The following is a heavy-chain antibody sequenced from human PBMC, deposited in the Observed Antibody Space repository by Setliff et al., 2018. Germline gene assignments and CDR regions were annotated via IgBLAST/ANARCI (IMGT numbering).Heavy chain of an antibody. CDR2: INPNSGGT. J-gene: IGHJ4*02. CDR3: ARGSLSRQWLVGPAAAKFDY. V-gene: IGHV1-2*02. D-gene: IGHD6-19*01. Sequence: ASVKVSCKASGYTFTGYYMHWVRQAPGQGLEWMGWINPNSGGTNYAQKFQGRVTMTRDTSISTAYMELSRLRSDDTAVYYCARGSLSRQWLVGPAAAKFDYWGQGTLVTVS. CDR1: GYTFTGYY.